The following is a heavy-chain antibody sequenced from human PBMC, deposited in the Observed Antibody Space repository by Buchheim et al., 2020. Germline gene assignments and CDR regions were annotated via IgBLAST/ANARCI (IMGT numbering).Heavy chain of an antibody. D-gene: IGHD1-1*01. CDR2: IFWDGDK. V-gene: IGHV2-5*02. J-gene: IGHJ4*02. Sequence: QITLKESGPTLVKPTQTLTLTCTFSGFSLSTTGEGVGWIRQPPGKALEWLALIFWDGDKCYSPSLQNRLTITRDTSKNQVVLTMTDMDPVDSATYYCAHRAGFAGDRSQLDFWGQGTL. CDR1: GFSLSTTGEG. CDR3: AHRAGFAGDRSQLDF.